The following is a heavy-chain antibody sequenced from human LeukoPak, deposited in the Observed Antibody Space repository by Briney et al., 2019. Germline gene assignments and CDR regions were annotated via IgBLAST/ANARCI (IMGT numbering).Heavy chain of an antibody. Sequence: PSETLSLTRTVSGGSISSYYWSWIRQPPGKGLEWIGYIYYSGSTNYNPSLKSRVTISVDTSKNQFSLKLSSVTAADTAVYYCARSLSGSYYSLGYWGQGTLVTVSS. D-gene: IGHD1-26*01. CDR2: IYYSGST. V-gene: IGHV4-59*01. J-gene: IGHJ4*02. CDR1: GGSISSYY. CDR3: ARSLSGSYYSLGY.